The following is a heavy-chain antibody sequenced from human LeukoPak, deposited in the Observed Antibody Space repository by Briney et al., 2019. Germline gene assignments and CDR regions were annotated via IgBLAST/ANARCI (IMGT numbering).Heavy chain of an antibody. V-gene: IGHV3-7*01. CDR1: GFTFSSYW. CDR2: IKPDGSEK. D-gene: IGHD6-6*01. Sequence: GETLRLSCAASGFTFSSYWMIWIRQAPGKGREWVANIKPDGSEKYNADSVKGLFTISRDNAKNSLYLQMYRLRAEETAVYCCARAGPIAARLDYWGQGTLVTSSS. CDR3: ARAGPIAARLDY. J-gene: IGHJ4*02.